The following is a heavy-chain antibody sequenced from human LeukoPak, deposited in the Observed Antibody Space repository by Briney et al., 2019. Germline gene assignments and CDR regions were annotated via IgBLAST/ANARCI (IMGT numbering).Heavy chain of an antibody. J-gene: IGHJ4*02. D-gene: IGHD3-9*01. CDR1: GYTFTSYA. Sequence: ASVKVSCKASGYTFTSYAMHWVRQAPGQRLEWMGWINAGNGNTKYSQKFQGRVTITRDTSASTAYMELSSLRSEDTAVYYCARTFNYDILTGYSFDYWGQGTLVTVSS. V-gene: IGHV1-3*01. CDR2: INAGNGNT. CDR3: ARTFNYDILTGYSFDY.